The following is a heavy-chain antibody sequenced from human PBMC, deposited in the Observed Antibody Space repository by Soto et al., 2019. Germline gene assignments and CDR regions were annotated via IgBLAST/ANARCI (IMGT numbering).Heavy chain of an antibody. CDR2: IYYSGTT. Sequence: QVQLQESGPRLVKSSETLSLTCNVSGASISSYYWSWIRQAPGKGLEWIGYIYYSGTTNYNPSLNSRVTISVDASKNQFSLKLSSVTAADTAVYFCGRHDSSGWYGRYFDYWGQGILVTVSS. V-gene: IGHV4-59*08. CDR1: GASISSYY. D-gene: IGHD6-19*01. CDR3: GRHDSSGWYGRYFDY. J-gene: IGHJ4*02.